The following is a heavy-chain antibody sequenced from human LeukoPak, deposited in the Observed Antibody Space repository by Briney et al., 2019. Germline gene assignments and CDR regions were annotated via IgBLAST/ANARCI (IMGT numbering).Heavy chain of an antibody. CDR1: GFTISFYW. D-gene: IGHD3-10*01. V-gene: IGHV3-7*04. Sequence: GGSLRLSCAASGFTISFYWMSWVRQAPGKGLEWVANINQVATEKNYVDSVKGRFTISRDNAKNSLYLQMNSVRAEDTAMYYCVRDGGYYGPDSWGQGALVSVSS. J-gene: IGHJ4*02. CDR2: INQVATEK. CDR3: VRDGGYYGPDS.